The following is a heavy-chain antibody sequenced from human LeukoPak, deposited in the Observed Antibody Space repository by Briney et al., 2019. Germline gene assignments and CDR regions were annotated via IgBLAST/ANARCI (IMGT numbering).Heavy chain of an antibody. D-gene: IGHD3-22*01. V-gene: IGHV4-59*01. CDR3: ARDHYSDSSGLTLDG. CDR1: GDSISSYY. CDR2: IYYSGTT. J-gene: IGHJ1*01. Sequence: SETLSLTCTVSGDSISSYYWSWIRQPPGKGLEWIGYIYYSGTTNYNPSLKSRVTISVDTSKNQFSLKLSSVTAADTAVYYCARDHYSDSSGLTLDGWGQGTLVTVSS.